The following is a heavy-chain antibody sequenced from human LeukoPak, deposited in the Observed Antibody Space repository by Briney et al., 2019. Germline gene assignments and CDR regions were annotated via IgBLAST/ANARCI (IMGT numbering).Heavy chain of an antibody. CDR1: GYTFTSYY. V-gene: IGHV1-46*01. Sequence: PWASVKVSCKASGYTFTSYYMHWVRQAPGQGLEWMGIINPSGGSTSYAQKFQGRVTMTRDTSISTAYMELSRLRSDDTAVYYCARDGYCSSTSCSGVPKIWGQGTLVTVSS. J-gene: IGHJ4*02. CDR3: ARDGYCSSTSCSGVPKI. D-gene: IGHD2-2*03. CDR2: INPSGGST.